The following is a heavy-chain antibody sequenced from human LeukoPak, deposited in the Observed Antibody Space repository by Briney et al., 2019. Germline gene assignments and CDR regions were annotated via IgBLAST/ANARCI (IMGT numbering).Heavy chain of an antibody. D-gene: IGHD3-10*01. CDR1: GFTLSSYA. V-gene: IGHV3-23*01. Sequence: GGSLRLSCAASGFTLSSYAMSWVRQAPGKGLEWVSSISASGGSTNYAGSVKGRFTISRDNSKNTVYLQMNSLRAEDTAVYYCAKVMKGSERLTMVRGVIIKTAGLYYMDVWGKGTTVTVSS. J-gene: IGHJ6*03. CDR2: ISASGGST. CDR3: AKVMKGSERLTMVRGVIIKTAGLYYMDV.